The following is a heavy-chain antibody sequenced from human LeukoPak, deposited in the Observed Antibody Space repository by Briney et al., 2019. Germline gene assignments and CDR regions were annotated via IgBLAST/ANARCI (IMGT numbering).Heavy chain of an antibody. D-gene: IGHD3-22*01. CDR1: GGSISSGSYY. V-gene: IGHV4-61*10. J-gene: IGHJ4*02. Sequence: SETLSLTCTVSGGSISSGSYYWSWIRQPAGKGLEWIGYIYYTGSTKYNPSLQSRVTISVDKSENQFSLNLYSVTAADTAVYYCARVGYYDSSGYLDYWGQGTQVTVSS. CDR3: ARVGYYDSSGYLDY. CDR2: IYYTGST.